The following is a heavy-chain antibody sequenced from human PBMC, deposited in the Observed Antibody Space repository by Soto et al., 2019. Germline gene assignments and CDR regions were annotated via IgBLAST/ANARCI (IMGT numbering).Heavy chain of an antibody. V-gene: IGHV3-23*01. CDR2: MTGSGGST. D-gene: IGHD3-10*01. J-gene: IGHJ6*04. CDR3: ARHYYGSGSYYREMDV. CDR1: GFTFSSYA. Sequence: EVQLLETGGGLLQPGGSLRLSCAASGFTFSSYAMSWVRQAPGKGVEWVSAMTGSGGSTYYADSVKGRFTISRDNSKNTLYLQMNSLRAEDTAVYYCARHYYGSGSYYREMDVWGKGTTVTVSS.